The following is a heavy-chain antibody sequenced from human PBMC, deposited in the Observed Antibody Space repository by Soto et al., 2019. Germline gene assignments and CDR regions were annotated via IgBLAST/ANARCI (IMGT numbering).Heavy chain of an antibody. CDR3: AKELGSATKWGYYCYRMYV. Sequence: GGSLRLSCAASGFTFSSYGMHWVRQAPGKGLEWVAVISYDGSNKYYADSVKGRFTISRDNSKNTLYLQMNSLRAEDTAVYYCAKELGSATKWGYYCYRMYVWGQGTTVTVSS. CDR1: GFTFSSYG. V-gene: IGHV3-30*18. J-gene: IGHJ6*02. CDR2: ISYDGSNK. D-gene: IGHD7-27*01.